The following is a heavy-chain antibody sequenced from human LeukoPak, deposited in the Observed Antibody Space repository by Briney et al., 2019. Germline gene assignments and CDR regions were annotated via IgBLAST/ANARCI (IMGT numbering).Heavy chain of an antibody. J-gene: IGHJ4*02. CDR3: ARDNWIEAHYFDY. CDR1: GFTFSTYS. V-gene: IGHV3-21*01. D-gene: IGHD1-20*01. Sequence: GGSLRLSCVASGFTFSTYSMNWVRQAPGRGLEWVSFISTSSNYIYYADSVKGRFTISRDNAKNSLYLQMNSLRAEDTAVYYCARDNWIEAHYFDYWGQGTLVTVSS. CDR2: ISTSSNYI.